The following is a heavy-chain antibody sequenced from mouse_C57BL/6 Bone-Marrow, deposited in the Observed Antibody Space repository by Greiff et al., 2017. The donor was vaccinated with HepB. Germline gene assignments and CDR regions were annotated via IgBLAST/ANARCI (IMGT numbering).Heavy chain of an antibody. Sequence: EVKLMESGPELVKPGASVKISCKASGYSFTGYYMHWVKQSHGNILDWIGYIYPYNGVSSYNQKFKGKATLTVDKSSSTAYMELRSLTSEDSAVYYCARQGKGAWFAYWGPGTLVTVSA. J-gene: IGHJ3*01. CDR2: IYPYNGVS. CDR1: GYSFTGYY. V-gene: IGHV1-31*01. CDR3: ARQGKGAWFAY.